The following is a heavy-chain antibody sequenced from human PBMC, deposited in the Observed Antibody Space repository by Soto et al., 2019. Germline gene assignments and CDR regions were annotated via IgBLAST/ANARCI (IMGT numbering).Heavy chain of an antibody. Sequence: QLQLQESGPGLVKPSETLSLTCTVSGGSISSSSYYWGWIRQPPGKGLEWIGSIYYSGSTYYNPSLKSRVTISVDTSKNQFSLKLSSVTAAYTAVYYCARAPGYSSSWYYYYYGMDVWGQGTTVTVSS. CDR1: GGSISSSSYY. D-gene: IGHD6-13*01. V-gene: IGHV4-39*01. CDR3: ARAPGYSSSWYYYYYGMDV. CDR2: IYYSGST. J-gene: IGHJ6*02.